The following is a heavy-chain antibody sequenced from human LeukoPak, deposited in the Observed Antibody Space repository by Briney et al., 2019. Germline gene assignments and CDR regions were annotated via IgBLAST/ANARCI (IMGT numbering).Heavy chain of an antibody. CDR1: GFTFSSYW. D-gene: IGHD5-18*01. J-gene: IGHJ4*02. V-gene: IGHV3-74*01. CDR2: INSDGSST. Sequence: GGSLRLSCAASGFTFSSYWMHWVRQAPGKGLVWVSRINSDGSSTSYADSVKGRFTISRDNAKNTLYLRMNSLRAEDTAVYYCARYSYGFAFDYWGQGTLVTVSS. CDR3: ARYSYGFAFDY.